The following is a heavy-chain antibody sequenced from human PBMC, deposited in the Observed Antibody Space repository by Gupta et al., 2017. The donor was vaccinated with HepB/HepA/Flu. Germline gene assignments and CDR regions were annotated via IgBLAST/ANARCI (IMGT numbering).Heavy chain of an antibody. V-gene: IGHV1-69*01. D-gene: IGHD2/OR15-2a*01. J-gene: IGHJ3*01. Sequence: QVQLVQSGAEVKKPGSSVTVSCQASGAPMNKYIITWLRQTPGQGLEWVGEINAIFGIPNYAEKFRGRVTISADDSTNTAYMEVTSLKSDDTAVYFCARDFPRAKSPFFVVWGQGTLVTVSS. CDR2: INAIFGIP. CDR3: ARDFPRAKSPFFVV. CDR1: GAPMNKYI.